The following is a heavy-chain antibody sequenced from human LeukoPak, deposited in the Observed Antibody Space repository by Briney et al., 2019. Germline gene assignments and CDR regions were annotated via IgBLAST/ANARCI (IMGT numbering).Heavy chain of an antibody. Sequence: QAGGSLRLSCAASGFTFSTYWMNWFRQTPGKGLEWVAKIKADGGEKDHVASVKGRFTISRDNAKNSLYLQMNSLRVEDTAVYYCARDRLLEDREYNYYYYMDVWGKGTTVTVSS. J-gene: IGHJ6*03. CDR3: ARDRLLEDREYNYYYYMDV. D-gene: IGHD3-3*01. CDR2: IKADGGEK. V-gene: IGHV3-7*01. CDR1: GFTFSTYW.